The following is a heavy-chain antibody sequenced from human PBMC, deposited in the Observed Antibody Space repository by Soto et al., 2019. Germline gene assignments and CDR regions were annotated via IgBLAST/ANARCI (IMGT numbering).Heavy chain of an antibody. CDR3: AHRVLRTVFGLVTTTAIYFDF. CDR2: IYWDDDK. CDR1: GFSLTTSGVG. J-gene: IGHJ4*02. V-gene: IGHV2-5*02. D-gene: IGHD3-3*01. Sequence: QITLNESGPTVVRPTETLTLTCRFSGFSLTTSGVGVGWIRQSPGKAPEWLALIYWDDDKRYSASLKSRLTITKDTSTNQVVLTVSDLDPTYTATYYCAHRVLRTVFGLVTTTAIYFDFWGQGTPVAVSS.